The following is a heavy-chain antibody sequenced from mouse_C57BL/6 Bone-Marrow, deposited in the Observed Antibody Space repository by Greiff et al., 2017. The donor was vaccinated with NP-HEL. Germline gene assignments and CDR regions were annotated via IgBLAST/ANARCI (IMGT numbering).Heavy chain of an antibody. V-gene: IGHV14-4*01. CDR1: GFNIKDDY. D-gene: IGHD1-1*01. Sequence: VQLKGSGAELVRPGASVKLSCTASGFNIKDDYMHWVKQRPEQGLEWIGWIDPENGDTEYASKFQGKATITADTSSNTAYLQLSSLTSEDTAVYYCTLRWAMDYWGQGTSVTVSS. CDR3: TLRWAMDY. CDR2: IDPENGDT. J-gene: IGHJ4*01.